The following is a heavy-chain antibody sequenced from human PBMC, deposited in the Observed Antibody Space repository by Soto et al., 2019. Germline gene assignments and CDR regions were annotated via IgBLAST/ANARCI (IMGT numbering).Heavy chain of an antibody. Sequence: QVQLVQSGAEVKKPGASVKVSCKASGYTFTGYYMHWVRQAPGQGLEWMGWINPNSGGTNYAQKFQGWVTMTRDTSXXTAYMELGRLRSDDTAVYYCARAHCGGDCYSGVDYWGQGTLVTVSS. CDR3: ARAHCGGDCYSGVDY. J-gene: IGHJ4*02. CDR1: GYTFTGYY. D-gene: IGHD2-21*02. CDR2: INPNSGGT. V-gene: IGHV1-2*04.